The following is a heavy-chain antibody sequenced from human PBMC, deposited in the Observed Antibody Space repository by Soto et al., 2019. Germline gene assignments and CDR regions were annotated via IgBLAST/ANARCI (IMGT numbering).Heavy chain of an antibody. Sequence: QVQLVESGGGVVQPGGSLRLSCAGSGFTFSNSGMHWVRQAPGKGLEWVAVLAYDGSEKYYADSVKGRFIISRDNSKNTLYLQMNSLRVEDTAVYYCVRFFDYYGMDVWGQGTTVTVSS. CDR3: VRFFDYYGMDV. V-gene: IGHV3-30*03. J-gene: IGHJ6*02. CDR1: GFTFSNSG. CDR2: LAYDGSEK. D-gene: IGHD3-3*01.